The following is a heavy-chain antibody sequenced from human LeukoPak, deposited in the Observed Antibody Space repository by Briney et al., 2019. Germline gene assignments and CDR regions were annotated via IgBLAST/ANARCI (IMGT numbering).Heavy chain of an antibody. CDR2: IYYSGST. CDR1: GGSISSSSYY. J-gene: IGHJ3*02. D-gene: IGHD1-26*01. CDR3: ARERIVGATPYAFDI. V-gene: IGHV4-39*07. Sequence: SETLSLTCTVSGGSISSSSYYWGWIRQPPGKGLEWIGSIYYSGSTYYNPSLKSRVTISVDTSKNQFSLKLSSVTAADTAVYYCARERIVGATPYAFDIWGQGTMVTVSS.